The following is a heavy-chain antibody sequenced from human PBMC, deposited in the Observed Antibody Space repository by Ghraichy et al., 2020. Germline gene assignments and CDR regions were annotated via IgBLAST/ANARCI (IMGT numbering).Heavy chain of an antibody. J-gene: IGHJ4*02. Sequence: GALRLSCAASGFTFSSYSMNWVRQAPGKGLEWVSSISSSSSYIYYADSVKGRFTISRDNAKNSLYLQMNSLRAEDTAVYYCARSCSSTSCEDYWGQGTLVTVSS. CDR2: ISSSSSYI. CDR1: GFTFSSYS. V-gene: IGHV3-21*01. D-gene: IGHD2-2*01. CDR3: ARSCSSTSCEDY.